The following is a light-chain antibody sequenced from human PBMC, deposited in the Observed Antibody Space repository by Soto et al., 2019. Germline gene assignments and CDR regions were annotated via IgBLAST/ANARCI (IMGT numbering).Light chain of an antibody. Sequence: QSALTQPASVSGAPGPSITISCTGTSSDVGSYNLVSWYQQHPGKAPKLMIYEGSKRPSGLSNRFSGSKSGNTASLTITGLQAEDEAEYYCCSYAGRRVFGGGTKVTVL. CDR1: SSDVGSYNL. CDR2: EGS. V-gene: IGLV2-23*01. J-gene: IGLJ3*02. CDR3: CSYAGRRV.